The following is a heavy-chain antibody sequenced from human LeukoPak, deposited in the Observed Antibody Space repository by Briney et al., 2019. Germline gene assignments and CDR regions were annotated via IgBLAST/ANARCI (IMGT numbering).Heavy chain of an antibody. Sequence: VASVKVPCKASGGTFSSYAISWVRQAPGQGLEWMGGIIPIFGTANYAQKFQGRVTITADKSTSTAYMELSSLRSEDTAVYYCARGSDYSNYVYYYYMDVWGKGTTVTVSS. V-gene: IGHV1-69*06. CDR2: IIPIFGTA. CDR3: ARGSDYSNYVYYYYMDV. CDR1: GGTFSSYA. D-gene: IGHD4-11*01. J-gene: IGHJ6*03.